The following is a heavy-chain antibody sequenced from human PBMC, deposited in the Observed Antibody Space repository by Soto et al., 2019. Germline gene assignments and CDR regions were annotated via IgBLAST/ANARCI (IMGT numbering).Heavy chain of an antibody. J-gene: IGHJ3*02. D-gene: IGHD3-10*02. CDR2: IYSGGST. Sequence: GGSLRLSCAASGFTFSSYSINWVRQAPGKGLEWVSVIYSGGSTYYADSVKGRFTISRDNSKNTLYLQMNSLRAEDTAVYYCAREASRGFFAMFAFDIWGQGTMVTVSS. V-gene: IGHV3-66*01. CDR3: AREASRGFFAMFAFDI. CDR1: GFTFSSYS.